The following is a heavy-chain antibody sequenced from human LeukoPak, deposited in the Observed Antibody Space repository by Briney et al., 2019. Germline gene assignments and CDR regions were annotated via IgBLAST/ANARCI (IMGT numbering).Heavy chain of an antibody. D-gene: IGHD2-2*01. CDR3: ARRSIPTDDAFDI. Sequence: SETLSLTCTVSGGSISSSSYYWGWIRQPPGKGLEWIGYIYHSGSTYYNPSLKSRVTISVDRSKNQFSLKLSSVTAADTAVYYCARRSIPTDDAFDIWGQGTMVTVSS. CDR1: GGSISSSSYY. V-gene: IGHV4-39*07. J-gene: IGHJ3*02. CDR2: IYHSGST.